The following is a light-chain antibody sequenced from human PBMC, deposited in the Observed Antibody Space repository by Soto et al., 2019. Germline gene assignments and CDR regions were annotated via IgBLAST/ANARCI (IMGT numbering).Light chain of an antibody. Sequence: EIVLTQSPGTLSLSRGERATLSCRASQSVSSSYLARYQQKPGQASRLLIYGASSRATGIPDRCSGSGSGTDFTLTISRREPEEFAVYYCQQYGSSRTFGQGTKVDIK. CDR2: GAS. CDR1: QSVSSSY. J-gene: IGKJ1*01. CDR3: QQYGSSRT. V-gene: IGKV3-20*01.